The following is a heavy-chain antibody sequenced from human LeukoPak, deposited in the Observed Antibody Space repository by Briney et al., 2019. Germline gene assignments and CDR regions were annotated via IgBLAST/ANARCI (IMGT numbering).Heavy chain of an antibody. D-gene: IGHD6-19*01. J-gene: IGHJ4*02. V-gene: IGHV1-18*01. CDR2: FSTYNT. CDR1: GYTFSSHG. Sequence: ASVKASCKASGYTFSSHGISWVRQAPGQGLEWMGWFSTYNTNHIQKLQGRFTMTTDTSTSTAHMELRSLRSDDTAVYYCARGSNGWSLDYWGQGTLVTVSS. CDR3: ARGSNGWSLDY.